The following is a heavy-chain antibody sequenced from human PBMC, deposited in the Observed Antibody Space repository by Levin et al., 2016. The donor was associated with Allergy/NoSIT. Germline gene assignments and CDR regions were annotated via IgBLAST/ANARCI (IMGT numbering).Heavy chain of an antibody. D-gene: IGHD2-15*01. Sequence: WIRQPPGKGLEWVSDITGGGDSTYYADSVKGRFTISRDNSKNTLYLQMNSLRAEDTAVYYCAKVADCSGGSCYDAAYYFDYWGQGTLVTVSS. J-gene: IGHJ4*02. CDR2: ITGGGDST. CDR3: AKVADCSGGSCYDAAYYFDY. V-gene: IGHV3-23*01.